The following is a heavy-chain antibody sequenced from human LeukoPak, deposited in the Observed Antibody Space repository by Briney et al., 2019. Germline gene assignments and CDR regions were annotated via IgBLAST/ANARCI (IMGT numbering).Heavy chain of an antibody. CDR2: IYYSGST. V-gene: IGHV4-59*08. D-gene: IGHD1-26*01. Sequence: SETLPLTCTVSGGSISSYYWSWIRQPPGKGLEWIGYIYYSGSTNYNPSLKSRVTISVDTSKNQFSLKLSSVTAADTAVYYCATLRGGSYVFDYWGQGTLVTVSS. CDR3: ATLRGGSYVFDY. CDR1: GGSISSYY. J-gene: IGHJ4*02.